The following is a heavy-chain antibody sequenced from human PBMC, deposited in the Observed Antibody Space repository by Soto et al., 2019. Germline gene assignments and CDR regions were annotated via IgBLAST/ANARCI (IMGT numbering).Heavy chain of an antibody. V-gene: IGHV4-34*01. Sequence: QVQLQQWGAGLLKPSETLSLTCAVYGGSFSGYQWSWIRQTPGKGLEWIGEINDSGNINYNPSLKRRVPIFLDTTKKQISLKLSSVTAADTAVYYCARGLILWFGELSRRGGYYYYMDVWSKGTTVIVSS. CDR2: INDSGNI. D-gene: IGHD3-10*01. J-gene: IGHJ6*03. CDR1: GGSFSGYQ. CDR3: ARGLILWFGELSRRGGYYYYMDV.